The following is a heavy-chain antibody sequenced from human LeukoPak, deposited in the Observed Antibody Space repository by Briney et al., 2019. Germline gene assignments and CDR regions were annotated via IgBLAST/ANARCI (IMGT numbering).Heavy chain of an antibody. V-gene: IGHV4-34*01. D-gene: IGHD3-22*01. CDR2: INHSGST. CDR1: GGSFSGYY. CDR3: ARVPGSDYDSSGYYPDH. J-gene: IGHJ4*02. Sequence: SETLSLTCAVYGGSFSGYYWSWIRQPPGKGLEWIGEINHSGSTNYNPSLKSRVTISVDTSKNQFSLKLSSVTAADTAVYYCARVPGSDYDSSGYYPDHWGQGTLVTVSS.